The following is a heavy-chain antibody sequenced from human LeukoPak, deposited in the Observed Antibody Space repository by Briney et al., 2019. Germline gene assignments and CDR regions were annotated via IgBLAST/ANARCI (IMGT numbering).Heavy chain of an antibody. V-gene: IGHV3-9*01. D-gene: IGHD6-6*01. Sequence: GGSLRLSCAASGFTFDDYAMPWVRQAPGKGLEWVSGISWSSGSIGYADSVKGRFTISRDNAKNSLYLQMNSLRAEDTALYYCAPYSSSTGFYFWGQGTLVTVSS. CDR1: GFTFDDYA. CDR3: APYSSSTGFYF. CDR2: ISWSSGSI. J-gene: IGHJ5*01.